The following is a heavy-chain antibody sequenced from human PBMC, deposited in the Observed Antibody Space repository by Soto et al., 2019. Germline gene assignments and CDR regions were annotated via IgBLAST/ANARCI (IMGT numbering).Heavy chain of an antibody. V-gene: IGHV4-31*02. Sequence: NPSETLSLTCTVSGGSISSGGYYWSWIRQHPGKGLEWIGYIYYSGSTYYNPSLKSRVTISVDTSKNQFSLKLSSVTAADTAVYYCARGVRDYGMDVWGQGTTVTVSS. J-gene: IGHJ6*02. CDR2: IYYSGST. CDR1: GGSISSGGYY. CDR3: ARGVRDYGMDV. D-gene: IGHD2-8*01.